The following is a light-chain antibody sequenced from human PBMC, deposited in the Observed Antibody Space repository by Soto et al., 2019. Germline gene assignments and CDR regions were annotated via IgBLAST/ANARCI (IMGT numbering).Light chain of an antibody. CDR2: GAS. CDR1: QSVSSN. V-gene: IGKV3-15*01. CDR3: QQYNNWLLT. Sequence: IVMTQSPATLSVSSGERATLSCSASQSVSSNLAWYQQKPGQAPSLLIYGASTRATGIPARFSGSGSGTESTLTISSLQSEDFAVYYCQQYNNWLLTFGGGTRVEIK. J-gene: IGKJ4*01.